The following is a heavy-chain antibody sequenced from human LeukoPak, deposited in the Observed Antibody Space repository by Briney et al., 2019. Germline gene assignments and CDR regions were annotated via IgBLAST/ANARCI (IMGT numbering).Heavy chain of an antibody. V-gene: IGHV3-66*01. CDR1: RFTVSGNY. CDR3: ARDSHGDGIGR. J-gene: IGHJ4*02. D-gene: IGHD4-17*01. CDR2: IYSGDYT. Sequence: GGSLRLSCAASRFTVSGNYMSWVRQAPGKGLECVSVIYSGDYTYYADSVKGRFTISRDNFKNTLYLQMNSLRAEDTAVYYCARDSHGDGIGRWGQGTLVTVSS.